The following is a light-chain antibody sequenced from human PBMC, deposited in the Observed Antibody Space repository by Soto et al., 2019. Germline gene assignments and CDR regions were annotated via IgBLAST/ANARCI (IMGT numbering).Light chain of an antibody. CDR2: EVS. CDR1: SSGVGGYNY. CDR3: SSYTSSSTRV. Sequence: ALTQPASVSGSPGQSITISCTGTSSGVGGYNYVSWYQQHPGKAPKLMIYEVSNRPSGVSNRFSGSKSGNTASLTISGLQAEDEADYYCSSYTSSSTRVFGTGTKVTVL. J-gene: IGLJ1*01. V-gene: IGLV2-14*01.